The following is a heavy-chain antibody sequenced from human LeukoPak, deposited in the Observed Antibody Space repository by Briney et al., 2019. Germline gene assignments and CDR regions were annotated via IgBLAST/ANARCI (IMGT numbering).Heavy chain of an antibody. V-gene: IGHV1-8*01. CDR2: MNTNSGNT. J-gene: IGHJ1*01. Sequence: ASVKVSCKGSGYTFTSYDINWVRQATGQGIEWMGWMNTNSGNTGYAQKFQGRVTITRNTSLSTAYMEVSSLRSEYTAVYYCARGLGRGWYYFQHWGQGTLVTVSS. D-gene: IGHD6-19*01. CDR1: GYTFTSYD. CDR3: ARGLGRGWYYFQH.